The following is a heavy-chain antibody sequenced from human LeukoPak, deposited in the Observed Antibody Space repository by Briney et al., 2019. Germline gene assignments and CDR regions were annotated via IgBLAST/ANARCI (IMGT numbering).Heavy chain of an antibody. J-gene: IGHJ3*02. CDR1: GFTVSSNY. Sequence: GGSLRLSCAASGFTVSSNYMSWVRQAPGKGLEWVSAISGSGGSTYYADSVKGRFTISRDNSKNTLYLQMNSLRAEDTAVYYCAKDGGPGLAFDIWGQGTMVTVSS. CDR2: ISGSGGST. V-gene: IGHV3-23*01. D-gene: IGHD3-16*01. CDR3: AKDGGPGLAFDI.